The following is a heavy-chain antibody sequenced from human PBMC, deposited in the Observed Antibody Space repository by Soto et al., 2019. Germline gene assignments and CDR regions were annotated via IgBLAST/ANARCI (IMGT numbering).Heavy chain of an antibody. Sequence: QVQLQQWGAGLLKPSETLSLTCAVYGGFVTSGSYYWSWIRQPPGKGLEWIGEMSHSGGTHFNPSRKSRVTMSVDTAKNQFTLKMSSVTAADTALYYCARVELGTATTVVDAFDIWGPGTMVNVSS. V-gene: IGHV4-34*01. D-gene: IGHD1-1*01. CDR2: MSHSGGT. CDR3: ARVELGTATTVVDAFDI. J-gene: IGHJ3*02. CDR1: GGFVTSGSYY.